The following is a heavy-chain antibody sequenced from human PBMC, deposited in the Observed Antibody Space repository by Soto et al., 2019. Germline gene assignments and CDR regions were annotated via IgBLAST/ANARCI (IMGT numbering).Heavy chain of an antibody. D-gene: IGHD3-10*01. CDR1: GFTFSDYA. V-gene: IGHV3-23*01. Sequence: EVQLLESGGGLVQPGGSLRLSCAASGFTFSDYAMNWVRQAPGKGLEWVSTIRGSADDTNYADSVKARFTISRDNSKSTLSLQMDSLRAEDTAVYYCAKSGDFGRYFFYMDVWGKGTTVTVSS. CDR3: AKSGDFGRYFFYMDV. CDR2: IRGSADDT. J-gene: IGHJ6*03.